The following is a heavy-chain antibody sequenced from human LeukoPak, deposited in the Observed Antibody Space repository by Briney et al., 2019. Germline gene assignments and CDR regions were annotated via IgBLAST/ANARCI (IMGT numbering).Heavy chain of an antibody. Sequence: PSETLSLTCTVSGGSISSSSYYWGWIRQPPGKGLEWIGSIYYSGSTYYNPSLKSRVTISVDTSKNQFSLKLSSVTAADTAVYYCARLPYGSGSINPLDYWGQGTLVTVSS. CDR1: GGSISSSSYY. CDR3: ARLPYGSGSINPLDY. D-gene: IGHD3-10*01. CDR2: IYYSGST. V-gene: IGHV4-39*01. J-gene: IGHJ4*02.